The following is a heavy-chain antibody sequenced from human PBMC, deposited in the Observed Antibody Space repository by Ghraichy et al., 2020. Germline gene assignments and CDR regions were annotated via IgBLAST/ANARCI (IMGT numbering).Heavy chain of an antibody. CDR1: GFTFSSYA. V-gene: IGHV3-23*01. CDR2: ISGSGGST. Sequence: GEPLNISCAASGFTFSSYAMSWVRQAPGKGLEWVSAISGSGGSTYYADSVKGRFTISRDNSKNTLYLQMNSLRAEDTAVYYCAKLYSYGPPPWGQGTLVTVSS. J-gene: IGHJ5*02. CDR3: AKLYSYGPPP. D-gene: IGHD5-18*01.